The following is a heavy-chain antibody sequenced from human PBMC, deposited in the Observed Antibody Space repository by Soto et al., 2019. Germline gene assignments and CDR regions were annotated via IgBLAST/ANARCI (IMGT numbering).Heavy chain of an antibody. J-gene: IGHJ6*02. CDR3: ARHFAPYYYYYGMDV. CDR2: IYPGDSDI. CDR1: GYSFPSYW. V-gene: IGHV5-51*01. Sequence: LGESLKISFKGSGYSFPSYWIGWVRQMPGKGLEWMGIIYPGDSDIRYSPSFQGQVTISADKSISTAYLQWSSLKASDTAMYYCARHFAPYYYYYGMDVWGQGTTVTVSS.